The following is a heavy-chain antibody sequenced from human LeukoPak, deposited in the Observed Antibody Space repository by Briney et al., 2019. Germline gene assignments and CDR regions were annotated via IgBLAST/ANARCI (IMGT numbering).Heavy chain of an antibody. CDR2: ISYDGSNK. J-gene: IGHJ4*02. CDR3: ARDVPYYYDSSGYFDY. D-gene: IGHD3-22*01. CDR1: GFTFSSYA. V-gene: IGHV3-30*04. Sequence: GGSLRLSCAASGFTFSSYAMHWVHQAPGKGLEWVAVISYDGSNKYYADSVKGRFTISRDNSKNTLYLQMNSLRAEDTAVYYCARDVPYYYDSSGYFDYWGQGTLVTVSS.